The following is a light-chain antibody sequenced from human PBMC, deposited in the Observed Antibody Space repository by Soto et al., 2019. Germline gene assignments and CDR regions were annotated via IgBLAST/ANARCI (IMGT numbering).Light chain of an antibody. CDR1: QSLLHRNGYHY. V-gene: IGKV2-28*01. CDR2: LGS. J-gene: IGKJ1*01. Sequence: DIVMTQSPLSLPVTPGEPASISCRSSQSLLHRNGYHYLDWYLQKPGQSPQVLISLGSNRASGVPDRCSSSGSGTHFTLTISRVEAEDVGVYYCMESLEAPRTFGQGTKVEIK. CDR3: MESLEAPRT.